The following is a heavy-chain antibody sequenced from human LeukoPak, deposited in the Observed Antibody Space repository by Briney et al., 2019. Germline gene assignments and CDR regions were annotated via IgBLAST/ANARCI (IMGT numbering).Heavy chain of an antibody. Sequence: SETLSLTCAVYGGSFSGYYWSWIRQPPGKGLEWIGEINHSGSTNYNPSLKSRVTISVDTSKNQFSLKLSSVTAADTAVYYCARDSAGSGYLVLAFDIWGQGTMVTVSS. J-gene: IGHJ3*02. CDR3: ARDSAGSGYLVLAFDI. CDR2: INHSGST. CDR1: GGSFSGYY. D-gene: IGHD3-22*01. V-gene: IGHV4-34*01.